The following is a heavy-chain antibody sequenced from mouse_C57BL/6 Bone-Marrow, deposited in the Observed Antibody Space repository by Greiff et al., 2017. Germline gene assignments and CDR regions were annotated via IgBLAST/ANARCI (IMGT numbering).Heavy chain of an antibody. Sequence: QVQLQQSGPGLVQPSQSLSITCTVSGFSLTRYGVHWVRQSPVKGLAWLGVIWSVGITDYTAAFISRLSFSKENSKSQVFFKMNSLQADDTAIYYCARGYYGSRPYYYAMDYWGQGTSGTVSS. J-gene: IGHJ4*01. CDR3: ARGYYGSRPYYYAMDY. V-gene: IGHV2-2*01. CDR1: GFSLTRYG. CDR2: IWSVGIT. D-gene: IGHD1-1*01.